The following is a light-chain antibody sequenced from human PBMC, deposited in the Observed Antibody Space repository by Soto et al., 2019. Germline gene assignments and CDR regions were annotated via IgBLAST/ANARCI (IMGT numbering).Light chain of an antibody. V-gene: IGLV2-14*01. CDR3: SSYTSSATGV. Sequence: QSVLAQPASVSASPGQSITISCTGTSSDIGAHNSVSWYQRHPGEAPKVIIHEVSNRPSGISDRFSGSKSGNTASLTISGLQAEDEAIYYCSSYTSSATGVFGGGTKVTVL. CDR1: SSDIGAHNS. J-gene: IGLJ3*02. CDR2: EVS.